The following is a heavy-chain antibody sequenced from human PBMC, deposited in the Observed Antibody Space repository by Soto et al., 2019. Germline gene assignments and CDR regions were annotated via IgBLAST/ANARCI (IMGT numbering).Heavy chain of an antibody. V-gene: IGHV3-23*01. CDR3: AKDAGRYCTSARCSAFPLLDY. CDR1: GFTFSTYA. J-gene: IGHJ4*02. Sequence: EVQVLESGGGLVQPGGSLRLSCAASGFTFSTYAMSWVRQAPGKGLEWVSSISGSAGSTYYAESVKGRFTVSRDNSKNTLYLQMNSLRAEDTAVYYCAKDAGRYCTSARCSAFPLLDYWGQGTLVTVSS. CDR2: ISGSAGST. D-gene: IGHD2-2*01.